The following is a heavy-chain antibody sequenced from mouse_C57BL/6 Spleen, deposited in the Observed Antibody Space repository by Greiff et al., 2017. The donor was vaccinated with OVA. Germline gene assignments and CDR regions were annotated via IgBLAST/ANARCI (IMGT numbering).Heavy chain of an antibody. D-gene: IGHD1-1*01. Sequence: QVQLQQSGAELVKPGASVKLSCKASGYTFTSYWMHWVKQRPGQGLEWIGMIHPNSGSTNYNEKFKSKATLTVDKSSSTAYMQLSSLTSEDSAVYYCARWGGGTTVVEDYFDYWGQGTTLTVSS. V-gene: IGHV1-64*01. CDR2: IHPNSGST. J-gene: IGHJ2*01. CDR3: ARWGGGTTVVEDYFDY. CDR1: GYTFTSYW.